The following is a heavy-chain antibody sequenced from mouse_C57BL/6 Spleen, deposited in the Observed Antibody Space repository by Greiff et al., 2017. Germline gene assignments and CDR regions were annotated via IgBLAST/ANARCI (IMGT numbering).Heavy chain of an antibody. CDR3: ARPHITTVEAWFAY. V-gene: IGHV1-59*01. CDR1: GYTFTSYW. D-gene: IGHD1-1*01. J-gene: IGHJ3*01. Sequence: VQLQQPGAELVRPGTSVKLSCKASGYTFTSYWMHWVKQRPGQGLEWIGVIDPSDSSTNYNQKFKGKATLTVDTSSSTAFMQLSSLTSEDSAVYSCARPHITTVEAWFAYWGQGTLVTVSA. CDR2: IDPSDSST.